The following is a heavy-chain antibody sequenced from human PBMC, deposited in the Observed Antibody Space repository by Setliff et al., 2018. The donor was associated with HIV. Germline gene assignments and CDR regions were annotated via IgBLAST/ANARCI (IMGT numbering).Heavy chain of an antibody. Sequence: NPSETLSLTCTVSGGSISSSSFYWGWIRQPPGKGLEWVGHIYYSGSTYYSPSLKSRVTISMDASKKQFSLKLSSVTAADTAVYYCARPSAGGGYNYWYFDLWGRGTLVTVSS. J-gene: IGHJ2*01. V-gene: IGHV4-39*01. CDR2: IYYSGST. D-gene: IGHD5-12*01. CDR1: GGSISSSSFY. CDR3: ARPSAGGGYNYWYFDL.